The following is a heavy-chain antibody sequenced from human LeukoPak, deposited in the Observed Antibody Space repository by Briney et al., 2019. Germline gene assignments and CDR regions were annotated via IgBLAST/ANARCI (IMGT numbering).Heavy chain of an antibody. Sequence: GGSLRLSCAASGFTFSSYSMNWVRQAPGKGLEWVSRINSDGSSTSYADSVKGRFTISRDNAKNTLYLQMNSLRAEDTAVYYCARRNYGSGSYRLHWFDPWGQGTLVTVSS. CDR3: ARRNYGSGSYRLHWFDP. CDR2: INSDGSST. D-gene: IGHD3-10*01. CDR1: GFTFSSYS. V-gene: IGHV3-74*01. J-gene: IGHJ5*02.